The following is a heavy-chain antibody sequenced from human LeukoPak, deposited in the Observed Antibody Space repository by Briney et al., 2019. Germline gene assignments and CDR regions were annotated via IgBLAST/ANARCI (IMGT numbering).Heavy chain of an antibody. J-gene: IGHJ5*02. V-gene: IGHV4-34*01. D-gene: IGHD3-3*01. CDR2: INHSGST. CDR3: ARRKRYYDFWSGYSFDP. CDR1: GGSFSGYY. Sequence: SETLSLTCAVYGGSFSGYYWSWIRQPPGKGLEWIGEINHSGSTNYNPSLKSRVTISVDTSKNQFYLKLSSVTAADTAVYYCARRKRYYDFWSGYSFDPWGQGTLVTVSS.